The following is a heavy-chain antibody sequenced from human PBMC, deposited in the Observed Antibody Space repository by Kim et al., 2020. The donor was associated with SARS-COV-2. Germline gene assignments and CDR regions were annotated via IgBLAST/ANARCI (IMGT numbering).Heavy chain of an antibody. Sequence: NPPRKSLVPISVDTSKNQFSLKLSSVTAADTAVYYCARVVAAARRGWFDPWGQGTLVTVSS. V-gene: IGHV4-59*01. D-gene: IGHD6-13*01. J-gene: IGHJ5*02. CDR3: ARVVAAARRGWFDP.